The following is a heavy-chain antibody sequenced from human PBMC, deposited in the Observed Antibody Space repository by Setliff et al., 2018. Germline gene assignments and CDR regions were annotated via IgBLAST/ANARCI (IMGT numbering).Heavy chain of an antibody. J-gene: IGHJ3*02. CDR1: GYTLTELS. D-gene: IGHD3-3*01. CDR3: AKGFWDYDFWSGYYSTDDDAFDI. V-gene: IGHV1-24*01. CDR2: FDPEDGET. Sequence: ASVKVSCKVSGYTLTELSRHWVRQAPGKGLEWMGGFDPEDGETIYAQKFQGRVTMTRDTSTSTVYMELSSLRSEDTAVYYCAKGFWDYDFWSGYYSTDDDAFDIWGQGTMVTVSS.